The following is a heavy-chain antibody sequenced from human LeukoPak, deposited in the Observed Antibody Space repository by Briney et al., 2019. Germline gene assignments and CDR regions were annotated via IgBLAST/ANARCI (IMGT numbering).Heavy chain of an antibody. CDR2: IYHSGST. V-gene: IGHV4-38-2*01. J-gene: IGHJ4*02. CDR3: ARGEGGYFDY. D-gene: IGHD3-10*01. CDR1: RYSISGGYY. Sequence: SETLSLTCAVSRYSISGGYYWGWIRQPPGKGLEWIGSIYHSGSTYYNPSLKSRVTISVDTSKNQFSLKLSSVTAADTAVYYCARGEGGYFDYWGQGTLVTVSS.